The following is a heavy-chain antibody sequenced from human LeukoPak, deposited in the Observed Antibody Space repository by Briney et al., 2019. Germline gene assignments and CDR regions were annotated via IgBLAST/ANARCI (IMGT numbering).Heavy chain of an antibody. J-gene: IGHJ4*02. D-gene: IGHD6-19*01. V-gene: IGHV1-18*01. CDR1: RYTFTSYG. CDR2: ISAYNGNT. Sequence: ASVKVSCKPSRYTFTSYGISWVRQAPGQGLECMGWISAYNGNTNYAQKLQGRVTMTTDTSTSTAYMELRSLRADDPAAYYCATDHLPRIAVAYDYWGQGPLVTVSS. CDR3: ATDHLPRIAVAYDY.